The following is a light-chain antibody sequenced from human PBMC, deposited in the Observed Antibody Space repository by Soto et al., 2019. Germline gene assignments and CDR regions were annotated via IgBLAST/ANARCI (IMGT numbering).Light chain of an antibody. J-gene: IGLJ3*02. Sequence: QSALTQPASVSRSPGQSITISCTGASSDIGGYNYVSWYQQHPGKAPKLMIYDVNNRPSGVSNRFSGSKSGNTASLTISGLQAEDEADYYCSSYTSTNTRWVFGGGTKLTVL. CDR3: SSYTSTNTRWV. V-gene: IGLV2-14*01. CDR2: DVN. CDR1: SSDIGGYNY.